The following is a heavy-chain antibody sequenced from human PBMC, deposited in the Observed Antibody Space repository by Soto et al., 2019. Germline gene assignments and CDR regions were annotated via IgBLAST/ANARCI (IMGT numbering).Heavy chain of an antibody. CDR2: IYYSGST. Sequence: QVQLQESGPGLVKPSQTLSLTCTVSGGSISSGDYYWSWIRQPPGKGLEWIGYIYYSGSTYYNPSPQSRVTLSVDTSKNQFSLKRSSVTAADTAVYYCAREAGEYCSGGSCYSDWFDPWGQGTLVTVSS. CDR3: AREAGEYCSGGSCYSDWFDP. D-gene: IGHD2-15*01. V-gene: IGHV4-30-4*01. J-gene: IGHJ5*02. CDR1: GGSISSGDYY.